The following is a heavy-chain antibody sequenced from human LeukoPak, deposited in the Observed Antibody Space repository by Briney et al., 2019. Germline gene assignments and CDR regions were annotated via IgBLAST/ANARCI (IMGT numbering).Heavy chain of an antibody. D-gene: IGHD6-19*01. J-gene: IGHJ3*02. CDR2: ISGSGGST. Sequence: GSLRLSCAASGFTFSSYAMHWVRQAPGKGLEWVSAISGSGGSTYYADSVKGRFTISRDNSKNTLYLQMNSLRAEDTAVYYCAKDLGYSSGWSDAFDIWGQGTMVTVSS. CDR3: AKDLGYSSGWSDAFDI. CDR1: GFTFSSYA. V-gene: IGHV3-23*01.